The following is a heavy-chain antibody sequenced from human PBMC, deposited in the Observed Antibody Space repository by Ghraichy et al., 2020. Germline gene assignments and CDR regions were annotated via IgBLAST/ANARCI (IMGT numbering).Heavy chain of an antibody. CDR3: ARGRLLVEFDL. D-gene: IGHD2-8*02. V-gene: IGHV6-1*01. CDR2: TYYRSKWYN. Sequence: SQTLSLTCAISGDSVSRNSVGWNWIRQSPSRGLEWLGRTYYRSKWYNDYAVSVKSRITINPDTSKNQFSLQLNSVTPDDTAVYYCARGRLLVEFDLWGRGTLVTVSS. CDR1: GDSVSRNSVG. J-gene: IGHJ2*01.